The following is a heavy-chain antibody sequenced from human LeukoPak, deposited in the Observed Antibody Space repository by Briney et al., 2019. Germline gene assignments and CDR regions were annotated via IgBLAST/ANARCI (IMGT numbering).Heavy chain of an antibody. D-gene: IGHD2-2*01. CDR1: GYTFSGFY. J-gene: IGHJ4*02. V-gene: IGHV1-46*01. CDR2: IKVSGGRT. CDR3: AREPPESYHFDY. Sequence: ASVKVSCKASGYTFSGFYVHWVRQAPGQGLEWMGIIKVSGGRTDYAQKFQGRVTMTRDMSTSTVYMELSNLRSEDTAVYYWAREPPESYHFDYWGQGTLVTVSS.